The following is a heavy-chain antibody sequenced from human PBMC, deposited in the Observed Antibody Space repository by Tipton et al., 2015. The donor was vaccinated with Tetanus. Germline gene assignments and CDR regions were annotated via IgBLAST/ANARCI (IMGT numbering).Heavy chain of an antibody. CDR1: GDSVSSSRYY. CDR2: VYFSGST. Sequence: LSLTCTVSGDSVSSSRYYWGWVRQPPGKGLEWIGSVYFSGSTYHSPSLKSRVTMSVDTSKNQFSLQLRSVTAADTAVYYCARGDGYHYYYHMDVWGRGTTVTVSS. J-gene: IGHJ6*04. CDR3: ARGDGYHYYYHMDV. V-gene: IGHV4-39*07. D-gene: IGHD1-26*01.